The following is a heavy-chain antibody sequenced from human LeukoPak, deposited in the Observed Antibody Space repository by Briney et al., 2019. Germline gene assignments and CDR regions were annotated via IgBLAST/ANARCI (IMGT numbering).Heavy chain of an antibody. CDR1: GFTFSSYA. J-gene: IGHJ4*02. CDR2: ISGSGGST. D-gene: IGHD6-13*01. Sequence: SGGSLRLSCAASGFTFSSYAMSWVRQAPGKGLEWASGISGSGGSTYYADPVKGRFTISRDNSKNTLYLQMNSLRAEDTAVYYCARDVTGIAAAGVFDYWGQGILVTVSA. CDR3: ARDVTGIAAAGVFDY. V-gene: IGHV3-23*01.